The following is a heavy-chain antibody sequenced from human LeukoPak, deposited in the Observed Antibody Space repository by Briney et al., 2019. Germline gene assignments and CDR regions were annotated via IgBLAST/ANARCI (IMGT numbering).Heavy chain of an antibody. D-gene: IGHD6-6*01. Sequence: SQTLSLTCTVSGGSISSGSYYWSWIRQPAGKGLEWIGRIYTSGSTNYNPSLKSRVTISVDTSKNQFSLKLSSVTAADTAVYYCAREPGTWVSSVADYWGQGTLVTVSS. J-gene: IGHJ4*02. CDR2: IYTSGST. CDR3: AREPGTWVSSVADY. CDR1: GGSISSGSYY. V-gene: IGHV4-61*02.